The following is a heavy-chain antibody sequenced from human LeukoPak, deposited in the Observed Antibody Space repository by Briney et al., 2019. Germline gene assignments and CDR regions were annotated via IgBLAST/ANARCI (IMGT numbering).Heavy chain of an antibody. CDR2: ISAYNGNT. Sequence: GASVKVSCKASGYTFTSYGISWVRQAPGQGLEWMGWISAYNGNTNYAQKLQGRVTMTTDTSTSTAYMELRSLRSDDTAVYYCARYVLDYYYYYYMDVWGKGTTVTVSS. J-gene: IGHJ6*03. V-gene: IGHV1-18*01. CDR1: GYTFTSYG. D-gene: IGHD2-8*02. CDR3: ARYVLDYYYYYYMDV.